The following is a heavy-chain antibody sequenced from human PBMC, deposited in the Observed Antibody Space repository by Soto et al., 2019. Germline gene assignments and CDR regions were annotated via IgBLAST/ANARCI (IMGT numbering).Heavy chain of an antibody. D-gene: IGHD3-3*02. Sequence: EVQLVESGGGLVQPGGSLRLSCAASGFTFSSYARNWVRQAPGKGLEWVSYISSSSNTIYYADSVKGRFTISRDNARKSLFLQMNSLRDEDTAVYYCVLELYYYYMDVWGKGATVTVSS. CDR2: ISSSSNTI. CDR3: VLELYYYYMDV. J-gene: IGHJ6*03. V-gene: IGHV3-48*02. CDR1: GFTFSSYA.